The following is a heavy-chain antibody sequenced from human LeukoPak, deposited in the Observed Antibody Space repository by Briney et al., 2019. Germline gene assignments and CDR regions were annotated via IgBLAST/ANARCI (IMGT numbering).Heavy chain of an antibody. CDR2: ISPKSGDT. J-gene: IGHJ4*02. CDR1: GYTFTDYY. D-gene: IGHD1-26*01. Sequence: GASVKVSCKASGYTFTDYYMHWVRQAPGQGLEWMGWISPKSGDTNYAQKFQGRVTMTRDTSISTAYMELSRLRSDDTAVYYCARDGNFDYWGQGTLVTVSS. CDR3: ARDGNFDY. V-gene: IGHV1-2*02.